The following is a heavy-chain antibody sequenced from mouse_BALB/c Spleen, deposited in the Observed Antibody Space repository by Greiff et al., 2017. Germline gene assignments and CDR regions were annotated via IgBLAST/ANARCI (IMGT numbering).Heavy chain of an antibody. J-gene: IGHJ4*01. CDR2: ISNGGGST. V-gene: IGHV5-12-2*01. D-gene: IGHD3-1*01. CDR1: GFTFSSYT. CDR3: ARAARATHYAMDY. Sequence: EVKLQESGGGLVQPGGSLKLSCAASGFTFSSYTMSWVRQTPEKRLEWVAYISNGGGSTYYPDTVKGRFTISRDNAKNTLYLQMSSLKSEDTAMYYCARAARATHYAMDYWGQGTSVTVSS.